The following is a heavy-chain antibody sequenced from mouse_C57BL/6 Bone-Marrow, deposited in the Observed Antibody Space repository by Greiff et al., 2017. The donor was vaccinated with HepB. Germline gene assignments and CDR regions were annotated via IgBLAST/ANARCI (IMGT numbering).Heavy chain of an antibody. CDR1: GYTFTSYG. J-gene: IGHJ2*01. D-gene: IGHD1-1*01. CDR3: ARWCYGSD. V-gene: IGHV1-64*01. Sequence: QVQLQQPGAELVKPGASVKLSCKASGYTFTSYGMHWVKQRPGQGLEWIGMIHPNSGSTNYNEKFKSKAKLTVDNSSSTAYMQLSSLTSEDSAVYYCARWCYGSDWGQGTTLTVSS. CDR2: IHPNSGST.